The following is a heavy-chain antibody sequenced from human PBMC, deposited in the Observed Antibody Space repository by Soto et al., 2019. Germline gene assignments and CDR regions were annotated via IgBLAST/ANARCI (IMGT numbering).Heavy chain of an antibody. D-gene: IGHD6-19*01. CDR3: ARGLFGQQWLVGFDT. CDR1: GGSFSNYI. V-gene: IGHV1-69*01. CDR2: TIPMFATA. J-gene: IGHJ4*02. Sequence: QVHLVQSGAEVKKPGSSVKVSCKASGGSFSNYIFAWVRQAPGQGLEWMGGTIPMFATAQYAQKLQGRVTITADESTSTVYMDLTSLTSDDTAVYYRARGLFGQQWLVGFDTWGQGTLVTVSS.